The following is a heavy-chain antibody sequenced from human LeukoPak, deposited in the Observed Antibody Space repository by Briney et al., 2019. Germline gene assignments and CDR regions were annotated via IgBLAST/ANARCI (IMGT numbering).Heavy chain of an antibody. V-gene: IGHV3-21*01. CDR2: ISSSSSYI. Sequence: GGSLRLSCAASGFTFSSYSMNWVRQAPGKGLEWVSSISSSSSYIYYADSVKGRFTISRDNAKNSLYLQMNSLRAEDTAVYYCARDPYGSGSYYPEYYFDYWGQGTLVTVSS. J-gene: IGHJ4*02. CDR1: GFTFSSYS. CDR3: ARDPYGSGSYYPEYYFDY. D-gene: IGHD3-10*01.